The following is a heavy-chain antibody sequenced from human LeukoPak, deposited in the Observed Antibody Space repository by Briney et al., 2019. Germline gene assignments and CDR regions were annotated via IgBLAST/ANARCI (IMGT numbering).Heavy chain of an antibody. CDR3: ATTVAGTRNAFDI. CDR1: GFTFSSYW. CDR2: INSDGSST. D-gene: IGHD6-19*01. Sequence: GGSLRLSCAASGFTFSSYWMHWVRQAPGKGLVWVSRINSDGSSTNYADSVKGRFTISRDNAKNTLYLQMNSLRAEDTAVYYCATTVAGTRNAFDIWGQGTMVTVSS. V-gene: IGHV3-74*01. J-gene: IGHJ3*02.